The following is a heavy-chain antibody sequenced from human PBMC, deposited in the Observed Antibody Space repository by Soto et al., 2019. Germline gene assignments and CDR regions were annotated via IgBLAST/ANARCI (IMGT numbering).Heavy chain of an antibody. J-gene: IGHJ4*02. Sequence: VSVKVYCKASGYTFTSYGISLVRQAPGQGLEWMGWISAYNGNTNYAQKLQGRVTMTTDTSTSTAYMELRSLRSDDTAVYYCARENPNDFWSGYYALRTFDYWGQGTLVTVSS. CDR1: GYTFTSYG. V-gene: IGHV1-18*01. CDR3: ARENPNDFWSGYYALRTFDY. CDR2: ISAYNGNT. D-gene: IGHD3-3*01.